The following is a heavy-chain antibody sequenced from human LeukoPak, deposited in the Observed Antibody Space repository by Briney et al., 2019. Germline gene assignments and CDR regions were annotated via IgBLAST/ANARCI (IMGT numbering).Heavy chain of an antibody. J-gene: IGHJ6*03. CDR2: MNPDTGNS. CDR1: GYTFSSYD. CDR3: ARLPAVRDIVVVQYYYMDV. D-gene: IGHD2-2*01. Sequence: ASVKVSCKGSGYTFSSYDINWVRQATGQGLEWMGWMNPDTGNSGYAQKFQGRVTMTRDTSISTAYMDQRSLRSEDTAVYYCARLPAVRDIVVVQYYYMDVWGKGTTVTVSS. V-gene: IGHV1-8*01.